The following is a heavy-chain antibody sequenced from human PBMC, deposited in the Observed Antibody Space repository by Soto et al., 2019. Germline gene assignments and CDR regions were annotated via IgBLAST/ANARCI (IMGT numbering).Heavy chain of an antibody. CDR3: VKARMFGLRIGPDDY. V-gene: IGHV3-64D*08. Sequence: GGSLRLSCSASGFTFSSYAMHWVRQAPGKGLEYVSAISSNGGNTYYADSVKGGFTISRDNSKNTLYLQMSSLRAEDTAVYYCVKARMFGLRIGPDDYWGQGTLVTVSS. CDR2: ISSNGGNT. CDR1: GFTFSSYA. J-gene: IGHJ4*02. D-gene: IGHD3-16*01.